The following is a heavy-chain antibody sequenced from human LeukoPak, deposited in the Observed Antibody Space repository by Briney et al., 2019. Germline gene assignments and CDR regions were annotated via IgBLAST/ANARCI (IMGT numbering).Heavy chain of an antibody. D-gene: IGHD2-8*01. Sequence: SETLSLTCTVSGGSISSYYWSWIRQPPGKGLEWIGYIYYSGSTNYNPSLKSRVTISVDTSKNQFSLKLSSVTAADTAVYYCAKDRCSNGIGCYYYYMDVWGKGTTVTISS. CDR1: GGSISSYY. J-gene: IGHJ6*03. CDR3: AKDRCSNGIGCYYYYMDV. V-gene: IGHV4-59*12. CDR2: IYYSGST.